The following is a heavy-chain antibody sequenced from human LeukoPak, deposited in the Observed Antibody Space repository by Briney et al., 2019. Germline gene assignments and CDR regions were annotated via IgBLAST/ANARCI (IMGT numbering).Heavy chain of an antibody. CDR3: ALHCSSTSCYDGAYYYYYYGMDV. Sequence: SETLSLTCAVYGGSFSGYYWSWIRQPPGKGLEWIGEINHSGGTNYNPSLKSRVTISVDTSKNQFSLKLSSVTAADTAVYYCALHCSSTSCYDGAYYYYYYGMDVWGQGTTVTVPS. CDR1: GGSFSGYY. D-gene: IGHD2-2*01. V-gene: IGHV4-34*01. CDR2: INHSGGT. J-gene: IGHJ6*02.